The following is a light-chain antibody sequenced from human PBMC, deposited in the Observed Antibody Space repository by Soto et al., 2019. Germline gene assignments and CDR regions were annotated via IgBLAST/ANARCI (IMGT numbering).Light chain of an antibody. CDR2: GNS. Sequence: QSVLTQPPSVSGAPGQRVTIACTGSISNIGAGYDVHWYQQLPGTAPKLLIYGNSNRPSGVPDRFSGSKSGTSASLAITGLQAEDEDDYYCQSYDSSLSGAYVFGTGTKVTVL. J-gene: IGLJ1*01. CDR1: ISNIGAGYD. CDR3: QSYDSSLSGAYV. V-gene: IGLV1-40*01.